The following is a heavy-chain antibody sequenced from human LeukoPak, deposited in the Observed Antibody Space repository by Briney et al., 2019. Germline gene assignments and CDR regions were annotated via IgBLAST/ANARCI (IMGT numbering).Heavy chain of an antibody. CDR3: ARVAYGSGIIFDY. CDR2: IYYSGST. D-gene: IGHD3-10*01. J-gene: IGHJ4*02. V-gene: IGHV4-31*03. Sequence: SETLSLTCTVSGGSISSGGYYWSWIRHHPGKGLEWIGYIYYSGSTYYNPSLKSRVTISVDTSKNQFSLKLSSVTAADTAVYYCARVAYGSGIIFDYWGQGTLVTVSS. CDR1: GGSISSGGYY.